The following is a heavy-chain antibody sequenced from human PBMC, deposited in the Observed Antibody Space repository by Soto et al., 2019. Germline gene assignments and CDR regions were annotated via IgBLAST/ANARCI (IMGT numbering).Heavy chain of an antibody. Sequence: ASVKVSCKASGYTFTSYGISWVRQAPGQGLEWMGWISAYNGSTNYAQKLQGRVTMTTDTSTSTAYMELRSLGSDDTAVYYCSTDDYGDYPGRLGGFVDYWGQGTLVTVSS. CDR2: ISAYNGST. V-gene: IGHV1-18*01. J-gene: IGHJ4*02. CDR3: STDDYGDYPGRLGGFVDY. D-gene: IGHD4-17*01. CDR1: GYTFTSYG.